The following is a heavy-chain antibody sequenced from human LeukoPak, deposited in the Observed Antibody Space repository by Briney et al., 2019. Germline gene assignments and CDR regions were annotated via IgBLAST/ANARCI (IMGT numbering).Heavy chain of an antibody. J-gene: IGHJ6*02. CDR3: AGTNYDILTGYYYYYYYGMDV. CDR1: GGSISSYY. V-gene: IGHV4-59*01. Sequence: PSETLFLTCTVSGGSISSYYWSWIRQPPGKGLEWIGYIYYSGSTNYNPSLKSRVTISVDTSKNQFSLKLSSVTAADTAVYYCAGTNYDILTGYYYYYYYGMDVWGQGTTVTVSS. D-gene: IGHD3-9*01. CDR2: IYYSGST.